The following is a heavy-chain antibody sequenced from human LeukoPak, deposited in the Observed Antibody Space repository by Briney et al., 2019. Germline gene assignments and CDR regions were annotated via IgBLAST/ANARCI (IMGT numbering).Heavy chain of an antibody. D-gene: IGHD3-22*01. CDR2: ISGSGETT. CDR1: GFTFSNYA. Sequence: GGSLRLSCAASGFTFSNYAMSWVRQAPGKGLEWVSGISGSGETTYYADSVKGRFTISRDNSKNTLYLQMNSLRAEDTAVYYCAKAMGAMIVVVITSDYWGQGTLVTVSS. V-gene: IGHV3-23*01. J-gene: IGHJ4*02. CDR3: AKAMGAMIVVVITSDY.